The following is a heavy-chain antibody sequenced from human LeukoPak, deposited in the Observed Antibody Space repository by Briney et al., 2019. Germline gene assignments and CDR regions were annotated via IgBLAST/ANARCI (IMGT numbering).Heavy chain of an antibody. Sequence: GGSLRLSCAASGFTFSSYAMSWVRQAPGKGLEWVSGTSGSGGSTYYAGSVKGRFTISGDNSKNTLYLQMNSLRVEDTAVYYCAKNGGSQCYSHLDSWGQGPWSPSPQ. V-gene: IGHV3-23*01. J-gene: IGHJ4*02. CDR3: AKNGGSQCYSHLDS. D-gene: IGHD2-15*01. CDR2: TSGSGGST. CDR1: GFTFSSYA.